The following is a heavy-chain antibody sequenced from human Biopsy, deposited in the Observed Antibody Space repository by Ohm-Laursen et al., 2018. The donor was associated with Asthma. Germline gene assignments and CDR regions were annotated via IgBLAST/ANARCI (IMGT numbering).Heavy chain of an antibody. CDR2: IWYDGSNK. Sequence: SLRLSCAALGFTFSSYGMHWVRQAPGKGLEWVAVIWYDGSNKYYADSVKGRFTISRDNSKNTLYLQMNSLRAEDTAVYYCAKERYYDFWSGYPIWGQGTMVTVSS. J-gene: IGHJ3*02. CDR3: AKERYYDFWSGYPI. V-gene: IGHV3-33*06. CDR1: GFTFSSYG. D-gene: IGHD3-3*01.